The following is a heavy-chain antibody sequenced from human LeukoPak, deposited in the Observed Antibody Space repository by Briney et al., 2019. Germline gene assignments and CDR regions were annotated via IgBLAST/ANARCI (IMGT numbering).Heavy chain of an antibody. J-gene: IGHJ4*02. CDR1: GFTFSDYY. CDR2: ISGSDGST. CDR3: AKDSAKKYDDY. Sequence: GGSLRLSCAASGFTFSDYYMSWVRQAPGKGLEWVSGISGSDGSTNYADSVKGRFTISRENSKNTLYLQMNSLRAEDTAVYYCAKDSAKKYDDYWGQGTLVTVSS. V-gene: IGHV3-23*01. D-gene: IGHD2/OR15-2a*01.